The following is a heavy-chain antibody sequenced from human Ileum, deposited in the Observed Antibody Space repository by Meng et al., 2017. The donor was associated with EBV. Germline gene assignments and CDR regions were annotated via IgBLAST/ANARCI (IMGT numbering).Heavy chain of an antibody. V-gene: IGHV4-61*08. CDR2: VNYNGDS. J-gene: IGHJ4*02. Sequence: QGQLQQAGPGLVRPSETLSLTCTVSGASVTSSGYYWSWLRQSPGKGLEWLGYVNYNGDSTYNPSLKSRVTIFIDTSKKQFYLNLTSATAADTAIYYCARDLRVGGAFDYWGQGTLVTVSS. CDR3: ARDLRVGGAFDY. CDR1: GASVTSSGYY. D-gene: IGHD1-26*01.